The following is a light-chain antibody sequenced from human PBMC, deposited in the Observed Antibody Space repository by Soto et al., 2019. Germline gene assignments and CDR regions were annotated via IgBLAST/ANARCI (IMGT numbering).Light chain of an antibody. CDR3: AAWDDSLNML. Sequence: QSVLTQPPSASGTPGQRVTISCSGSSSNIGNNYVYWYQHLPGTAPKLLFYSNNQRPSGVPDRFSASKSGSSASLAISGLRSEDEADYYCAAWDDSLNMLFGGGTKLTVL. CDR1: SSNIGNNY. J-gene: IGLJ2*01. V-gene: IGLV1-47*02. CDR2: SNN.